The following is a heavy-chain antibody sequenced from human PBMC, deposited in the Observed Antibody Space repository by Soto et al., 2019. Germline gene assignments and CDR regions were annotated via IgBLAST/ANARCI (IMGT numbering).Heavy chain of an antibody. CDR3: ATENKNWELLY. CDR1: GFTFSGYA. D-gene: IGHD1-26*01. J-gene: IGHJ4*02. V-gene: IGHV3-30-3*01. Sequence: QVQLVESGGGVVQPGRSLRLSCAASGFTFSGYAMHWVRQAPGKGLEWVAVISYDGSKTYHADSVKGRFTISRDNSKNTLYLQMNSLRAEDTAVYYCATENKNWELLYWGQGTRVTVSS. CDR2: ISYDGSKT.